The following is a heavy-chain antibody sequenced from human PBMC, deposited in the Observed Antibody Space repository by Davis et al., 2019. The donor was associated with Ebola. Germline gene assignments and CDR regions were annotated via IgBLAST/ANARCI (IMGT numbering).Heavy chain of an antibody. Sequence: SETLSLTCAVYGGSFSGYYWSWIRQPPGKGLEWIGYIYYSGSTYYNPSLKSRVTISVDTSKNQFSLKLSSVTAADTAVYYCARRVGATQFDYWGQGTLVTVSS. J-gene: IGHJ4*02. V-gene: IGHV4-34*01. CDR1: GGSFSGYY. D-gene: IGHD1-26*01. CDR3: ARRVGATQFDY. CDR2: IYYSGST.